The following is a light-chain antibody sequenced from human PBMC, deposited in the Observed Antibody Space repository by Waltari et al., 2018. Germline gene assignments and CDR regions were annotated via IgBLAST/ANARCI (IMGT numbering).Light chain of an antibody. J-gene: IGKJ4*01. CDR2: GAL. V-gene: IGKV1-9*01. CDR1: QDIPTY. CDR3: QQLHSYPLT. Sequence: DIQLTHSPSFLSASVGATVTITCRASQDIPTYLAWYQQKPEKAPKVLRYGALTLQSGVPSRFSDSGSGTEFTLTISSLQPEDFATYYCQQLHSYPLTFGGGTKVEIK.